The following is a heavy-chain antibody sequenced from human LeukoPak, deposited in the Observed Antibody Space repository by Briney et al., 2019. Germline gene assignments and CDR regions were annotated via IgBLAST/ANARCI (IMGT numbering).Heavy chain of an antibody. CDR2: IKHSGST. V-gene: IGHV4-34*01. D-gene: IGHD5-18*01. CDR3: ARGRVTGYSYGYHYYHYMDV. CDR1: GGSFSGYY. Sequence: SETLSLTCAVYGGSFSGYYWSWIRQPPGKGLEWIGEIKHSGSTNYNPSLKSRVTISVDTSKNQFSLKLSSVTAADTAVYYCARGRVTGYSYGYHYYHYMDVWGKGTTVTVSS. J-gene: IGHJ6*03.